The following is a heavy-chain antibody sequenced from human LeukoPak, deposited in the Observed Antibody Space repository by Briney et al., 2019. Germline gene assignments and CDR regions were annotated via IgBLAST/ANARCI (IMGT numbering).Heavy chain of an antibody. J-gene: IGHJ3*02. Sequence: GASVKVSCKASGYTFTNYDLNWVRQAPGQGLEWMGWINPNSGGTNYAQKFQGRVTMTRDTSISTAYMELSRLRSDDTAVYYCARDPVFSSSVAFDIWGQGTMVTVSS. V-gene: IGHV1-2*02. CDR1: GYTFTNYD. D-gene: IGHD6-6*01. CDR3: ARDPVFSSSVAFDI. CDR2: INPNSGGT.